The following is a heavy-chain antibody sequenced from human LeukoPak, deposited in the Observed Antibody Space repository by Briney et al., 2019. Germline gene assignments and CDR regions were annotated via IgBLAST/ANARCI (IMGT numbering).Heavy chain of an antibody. D-gene: IGHD5-18*01. CDR1: GYTFTSYG. J-gene: IGHJ4*02. CDR2: ISAYNGNT. V-gene: IGHV1-18*01. CDR3: ARVGIRYSYGLIENFDY. Sequence: ASVKVSCKASGYTFTSYGISWVRQAPGQGLEWMGWISAYNGNTNYAQKLQGRVTMTTDTSTSTAYMELRSLRSDDTAVYYCARVGIRYSYGLIENFDYWGQGTLVTVSS.